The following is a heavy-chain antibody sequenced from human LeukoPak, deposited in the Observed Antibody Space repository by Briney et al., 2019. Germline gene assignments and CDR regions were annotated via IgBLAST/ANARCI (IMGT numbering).Heavy chain of an antibody. Sequence: PGGSLRFSCAASGFTFSSYGMHWVRQAPGKGLEGVSFIRYDGSNKYYADSVKGRFTISRDNSKNTLYLQMNSLRAEDTAVYYCANEARGYWGQGTLGTVSS. CDR1: GFTFSSYG. CDR3: ANEARGY. J-gene: IGHJ4*02. V-gene: IGHV3-30*02. D-gene: IGHD5-12*01. CDR2: IRYDGSNK.